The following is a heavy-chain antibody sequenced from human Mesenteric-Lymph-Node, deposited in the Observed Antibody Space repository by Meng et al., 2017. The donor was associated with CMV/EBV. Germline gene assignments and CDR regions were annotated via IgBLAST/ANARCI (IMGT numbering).Heavy chain of an antibody. CDR3: ARATSTAGGGLLGY. CDR2: MNPNSSNA. J-gene: IGHJ4*02. V-gene: IGHV1-8*01. Sequence: ASGYRFTSFHINWVRQATGQGLEWMGWMNPNSSNAGYGQKFQGRVTMTRDTSVSTAYLELTSLRSEDTAVYYCARATSTAGGGLLGYWGQGTLVTVSS. CDR1: GYRFTSFH. D-gene: IGHD3-10*01.